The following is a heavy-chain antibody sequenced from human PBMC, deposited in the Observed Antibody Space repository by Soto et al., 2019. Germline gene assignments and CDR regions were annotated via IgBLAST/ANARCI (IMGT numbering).Heavy chain of an antibody. Sequence: QVQLVESGGGVVQPGRSLRLSCAASGFTFSSYALHWVRQAPGKGLEWVAVISYDGSNKYYADSVKGRFTISRDNSKNTLYLQMNSLRAEDTAGYYCARGPAGAARFDYWGQGTLVTVSS. CDR2: ISYDGSNK. D-gene: IGHD1-26*01. J-gene: IGHJ4*02. V-gene: IGHV3-30-3*01. CDR1: GFTFSSYA. CDR3: ARGPAGAARFDY.